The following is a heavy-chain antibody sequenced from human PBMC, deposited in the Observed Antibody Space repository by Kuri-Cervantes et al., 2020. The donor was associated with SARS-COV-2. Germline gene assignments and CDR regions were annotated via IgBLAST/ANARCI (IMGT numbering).Heavy chain of an antibody. J-gene: IGHJ6*03. Sequence: SDILSLTFTCSGSSISSGYYSGWTRQPPGKGLEWIGRIYHSGSTYYNPSLKSRVTISVDTSKNQFSLKLSSVTAADTAVYYCARAAVDQGEYYYYYYMDVWGKGTTVTVSS. V-gene: IGHV4-38-2*02. CDR2: IYHSGST. CDR1: GSSISSGYY. CDR3: ARAAVDQGEYYYYYYMDV. D-gene: IGHD3-16*01.